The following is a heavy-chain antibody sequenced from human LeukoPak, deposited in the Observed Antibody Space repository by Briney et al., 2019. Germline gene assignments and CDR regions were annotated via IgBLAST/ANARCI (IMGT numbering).Heavy chain of an antibody. Sequence: GGSLRLSCAASGFTFSSYSMNWVRQAPGKGLEWVSSISSSSSYIYYADSVKGRFTISRDNAKNSLYLQMNSLRAEDTAVYYCARGDGYNYYYFDCRGQGTLVTVSS. CDR1: GFTFSSYS. V-gene: IGHV3-21*01. D-gene: IGHD5-12*01. CDR3: ARGDGYNYYYFDC. CDR2: ISSSSSYI. J-gene: IGHJ4*02.